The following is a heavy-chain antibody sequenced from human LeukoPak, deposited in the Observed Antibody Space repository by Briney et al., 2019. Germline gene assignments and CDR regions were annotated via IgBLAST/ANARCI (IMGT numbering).Heavy chain of an antibody. J-gene: IGHJ5*02. CDR3: ARDTMVRGVIFFGWFDP. CDR1: GFTVSSNY. Sequence: GGSLRLSCAASGFTVSSNYMSWVRQAPGKGLEWVSVIYSGGSTYYADSVKGRFTISRDNSKNTLYLQMNSLRAEDTAVYYCARDTMVRGVIFFGWFDPWGQGTLVTVSS. V-gene: IGHV3-66*01. CDR2: IYSGGST. D-gene: IGHD3-10*01.